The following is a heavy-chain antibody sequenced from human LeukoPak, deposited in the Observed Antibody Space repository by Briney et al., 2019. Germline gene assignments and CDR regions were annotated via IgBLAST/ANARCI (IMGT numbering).Heavy chain of an antibody. CDR1: GGSISSYY. Sequence: PSETLSLTCTVSGGSISSYYWSWIRQPPGKGLEWIGEINHSGSTNYNPSLKSRVTISVDTSKNQFSLKLSSVTAADTAVYYCARGISGSYEGNWFDPWGQGTLVTVSS. V-gene: IGHV4-34*01. CDR3: ARGISGSYEGNWFDP. CDR2: INHSGST. J-gene: IGHJ5*02. D-gene: IGHD1-26*01.